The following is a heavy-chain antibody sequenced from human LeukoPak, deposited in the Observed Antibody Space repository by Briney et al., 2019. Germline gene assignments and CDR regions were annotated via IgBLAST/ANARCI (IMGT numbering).Heavy chain of an antibody. V-gene: IGHV4-59*08. CDR1: GGSISSYY. CDR3: ARHGNAYMVRGVLYYFDY. D-gene: IGHD3-10*01. Sequence: SETLSLTCTVSGGSISSYYWSWIRQPPGKGLEWFGYIYYCGSTNYNPSLKSRVTISVDTSKNQFSLKLSSVTAADTAVYYCARHGNAYMVRGVLYYFDYWGQGTLVTVSS. J-gene: IGHJ4*02. CDR2: IYYCGST.